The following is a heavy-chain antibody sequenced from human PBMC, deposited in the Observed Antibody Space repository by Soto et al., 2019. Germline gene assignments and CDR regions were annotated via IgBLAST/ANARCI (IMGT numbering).Heavy chain of an antibody. CDR1: GFAFSSYW. V-gene: IGHV3-74*01. D-gene: IGHD6-19*01. J-gene: IGHJ4*02. CDR3: ASEYSSGSNPLGY. Sequence: PGGSLRLSCAASGFAFSSYWMHWVRQVPGKGLVWVSRINRDGSETTYADSVKGRFTISRDNANNTLSLQMNSLSTDDTAVYYCASEYSSGSNPLGYWGQGTQVTVSS. CDR2: INRDGSET.